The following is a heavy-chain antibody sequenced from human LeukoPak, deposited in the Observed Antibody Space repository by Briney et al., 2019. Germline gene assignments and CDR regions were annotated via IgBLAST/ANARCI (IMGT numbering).Heavy chain of an antibody. CDR2: IYHSGST. V-gene: IGHV4-30-2*01. Sequence: PSETLSLTCTVSGGSIGSGGYYWSWIRQPPGKGLEWIGYIYHSGSTYYNPSLKSRVTISVDTSKNQFSLKLSSVTAADTAVYYCAREGEVAGGYITMVRGAFDYWGQGTLVTVSS. D-gene: IGHD3-10*01. CDR3: AREGEVAGGYITMVRGAFDY. J-gene: IGHJ4*02. CDR1: GGSIGSGGYY.